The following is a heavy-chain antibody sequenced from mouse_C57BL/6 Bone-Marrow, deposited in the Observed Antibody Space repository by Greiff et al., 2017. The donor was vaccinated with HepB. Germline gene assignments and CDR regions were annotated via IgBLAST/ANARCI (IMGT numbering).Heavy chain of an antibody. D-gene: IGHD1-1*01. Sequence: QVQLKQPGAELVRPGSSVKLSCKASGYTFTSYWMHWVKQRPRQGLEWIGNIDPSDSETHYNQKFKDKATLTVDKSSSTAYMQLSSLTSEDSAVYYCAREGITTVVATDWYFDVWGTGTTVTVSS. CDR3: AREGITTVVATDWYFDV. V-gene: IGHV1-52*01. CDR2: IDPSDSET. J-gene: IGHJ1*03. CDR1: GYTFTSYW.